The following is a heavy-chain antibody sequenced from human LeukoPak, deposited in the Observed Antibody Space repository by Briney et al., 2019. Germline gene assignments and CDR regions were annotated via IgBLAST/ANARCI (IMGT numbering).Heavy chain of an antibody. J-gene: IGHJ4*02. CDR3: AKDSVVDSSGYYYFDYFDY. Sequence: PGGSLRLSCAASGFTFSSYAMSWVRQAPGKGLEWVSAISGSGGSTYYADSVKGRFTISRDNSKNTLYLQMNSLRAEDTAVYYCAKDSVVDSSGYYYFDYFDYWGQGTLVTVSS. D-gene: IGHD3-22*01. CDR2: ISGSGGST. V-gene: IGHV3-23*01. CDR1: GFTFSSYA.